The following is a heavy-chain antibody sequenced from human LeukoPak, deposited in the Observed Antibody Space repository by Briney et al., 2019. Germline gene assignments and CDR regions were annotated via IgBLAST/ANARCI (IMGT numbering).Heavy chain of an antibody. D-gene: IGHD2-15*01. CDR1: GGTFSSYA. J-gene: IGHJ3*02. Sequence: SVKVSCKASGGTFSSYAISWVRQAPGQGLEWMGRIIPILGIANYAQKFQGRVTITADKSTSTAYMELSSLRSEDTAVYYCARDFRCSGGSCYSEDAFDIWGQGTMVTVSS. CDR2: IIPILGIA. CDR3: ARDFRCSGGSCYSEDAFDI. V-gene: IGHV1-69*04.